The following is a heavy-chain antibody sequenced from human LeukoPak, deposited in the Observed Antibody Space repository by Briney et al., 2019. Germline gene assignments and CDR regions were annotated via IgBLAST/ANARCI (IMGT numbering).Heavy chain of an antibody. J-gene: IGHJ5*02. Sequence: GGSLRLSCAASGFTFSSYWMSWVRQAPGKGPEWVANIKQDGSEINYVGSVKGRFTISRDNAKNSLYLQLNSLRAEDSAVYYCARDRDTFWFDPWGQGTLVTVSS. CDR3: ARDRDTFWFDP. V-gene: IGHV3-7*04. CDR2: IKQDGSEI. CDR1: GFTFSSYW.